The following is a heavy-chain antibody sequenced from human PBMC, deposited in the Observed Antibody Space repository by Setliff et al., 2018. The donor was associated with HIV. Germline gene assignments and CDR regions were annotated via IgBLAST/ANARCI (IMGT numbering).Heavy chain of an antibody. CDR1: GFIFSHYA. V-gene: IGHV3-30*02. J-gene: IGHJ4*02. CDR3: AKDHGSSWYYFDY. D-gene: IGHD6-13*01. CDR2: IAYDGSYK. Sequence: GGSLRLSCAASGFIFSHYAMHWVRQAPGKGLEWVALIAYDGSYKYYVDSVKGRFTISRDASKNTLYLQMNSLRAEDTAVYYCAKDHGSSWYYFDYWGQGTLVTVSS.